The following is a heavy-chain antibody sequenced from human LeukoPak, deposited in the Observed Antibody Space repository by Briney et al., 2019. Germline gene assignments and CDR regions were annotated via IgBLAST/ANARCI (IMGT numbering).Heavy chain of an antibody. CDR3: ARGNDFWSGYWYYFDY. Sequence: SQTLSLTCATSGDSVSSNSAAWNWIRQSPSRGLEWLGRTYYRSKWYNDYAVSVKSRITINPDTSKNQLSLQLNSVTPEDTAVYYCARGNDFWSGYWYYFDYWGQGTLVTVSS. J-gene: IGHJ4*02. D-gene: IGHD3-3*01. CDR2: TYYRSKWYN. V-gene: IGHV6-1*01. CDR1: GDSVSSNSAA.